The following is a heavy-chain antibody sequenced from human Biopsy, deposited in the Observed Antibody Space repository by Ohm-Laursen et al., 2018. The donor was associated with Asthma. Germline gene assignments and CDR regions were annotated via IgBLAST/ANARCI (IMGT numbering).Heavy chain of an antibody. J-gene: IGHJ2*01. CDR2: IDPNIGGT. V-gene: IGHV1-2*06. Sequence: ASVKVSCKASGYPFTDYYVHWVRRAPGQGLEWMGRIDPNIGGTNYAQKFLGRVTMTRDTSVNTAFMVLSRLRSDDTAVYYCARIKIRIGAGTDRYFDLWGRGTLVTVSS. CDR1: GYPFTDYY. CDR3: ARIKIRIGAGTDRYFDL. D-gene: IGHD3-16*01.